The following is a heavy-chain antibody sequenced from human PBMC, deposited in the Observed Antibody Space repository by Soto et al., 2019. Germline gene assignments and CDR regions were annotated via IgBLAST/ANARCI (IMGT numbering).Heavy chain of an antibody. CDR2: ISYSGYT. V-gene: IGHV4-59*08. J-gene: IGHJ6*02. Sequence: SEALSPTSTLTGGAISSITTHICSWIRLPPGRGLEWIGYISYSGYTSYNPSLKSRVIISVDTSKNQFSLNLTSVTAADTAVYYCATQGFGVLHGLVDVWGQGTTVT. CDR3: ATQGFGVLHGLVDV. D-gene: IGHD3-10*01. CDR1: GGAISSITTHI.